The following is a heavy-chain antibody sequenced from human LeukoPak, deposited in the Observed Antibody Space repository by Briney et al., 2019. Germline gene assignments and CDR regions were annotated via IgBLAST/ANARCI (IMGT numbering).Heavy chain of an antibody. D-gene: IGHD3-3*01. V-gene: IGHV4-59*01. CDR2: IYYSGST. Sequence: SETLSLTCTVSGGSISSYYWSWIRQPPGKGLEWIGYIYYSGSTNYNPSLKSRVTISVDTSKNQFSLKLSSVTAADTAVYYCARGAGTHTYYDFWSGYYYNWFDPWGQGTLVTVSS. CDR3: ARGAGTHTYYDFWSGYYYNWFDP. J-gene: IGHJ5*02. CDR1: GGSISSYY.